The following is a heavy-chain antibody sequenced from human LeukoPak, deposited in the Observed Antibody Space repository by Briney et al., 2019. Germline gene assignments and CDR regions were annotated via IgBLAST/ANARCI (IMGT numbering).Heavy chain of an antibody. CDR1: GFTFSSYA. V-gene: IGHV3-30-3*01. J-gene: IGHJ6*02. CDR2: ISYDGSNK. Sequence: GGSLRLSCAASGFTFSSYAMHWVRQAPGKGLEWVAVISYDGSNKYYADSVKGRFTISRDNSKNTLYLQMNSLRAEDTAVYYCARAIAAAGTGEYYCYYYGMDVWGQGTTVTVSS. D-gene: IGHD6-13*01. CDR3: ARAIAAAGTGEYYCYYYGMDV.